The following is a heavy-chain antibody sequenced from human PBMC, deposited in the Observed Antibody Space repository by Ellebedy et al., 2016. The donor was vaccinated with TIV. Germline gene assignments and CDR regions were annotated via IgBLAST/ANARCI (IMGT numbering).Heavy chain of an antibody. CDR2: INHSGST. D-gene: IGHD5-24*01. J-gene: IGHJ6*02. Sequence: MPSETLSLTCAVYGGSFSGYYWSWIRQPPGKGLEWIGEINHSGSTNYNPSLKSLVTISIDTSRMQFSLKLSSVTAADTAVYYCATARSDGYTYYDYGLDVWGQGTTVTVSS. CDR1: GGSFSGYY. CDR3: ATARSDGYTYYDYGLDV. V-gene: IGHV4-34*01.